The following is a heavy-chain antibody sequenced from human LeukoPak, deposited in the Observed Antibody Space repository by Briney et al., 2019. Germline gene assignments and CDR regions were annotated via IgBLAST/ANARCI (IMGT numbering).Heavy chain of an antibody. J-gene: IGHJ4*02. CDR2: MYYSGST. CDR1: GGSISSYY. Sequence: SETLSLICTVSGGSISSYYWSWIRQPPGKGLEWIGYMYYSGSTNYIPSLKSRVTISVDMSKNQVSLKLSSVTAADTAVYYCARDDTSGWYDYWGQGTLVTVSS. V-gene: IGHV4-59*01. CDR3: ARDDTSGWYDY. D-gene: IGHD6-19*01.